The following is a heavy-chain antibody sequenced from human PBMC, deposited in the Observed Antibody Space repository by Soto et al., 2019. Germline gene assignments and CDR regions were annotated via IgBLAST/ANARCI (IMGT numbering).Heavy chain of an antibody. J-gene: IGHJ6*02. CDR3: ARGTDYYDSSGRYYYYGMDV. CDR2: INPSGGST. CDR1: GYTLTSYY. Sequence: ASVKVSCKASGYTLTSYYMHWVRQAPGQGLEWMGIINPSGGSTSYAQKFQGRVTMTRDTSTSTVYMELSSLRSEDTAVYYCARGTDYYDSSGRYYYYGMDVWGQGTTVTVSS. D-gene: IGHD3-22*01. V-gene: IGHV1-46*01.